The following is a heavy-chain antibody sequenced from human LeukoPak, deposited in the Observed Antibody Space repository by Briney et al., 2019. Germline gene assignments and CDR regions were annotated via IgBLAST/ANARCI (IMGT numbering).Heavy chain of an antibody. J-gene: IGHJ6*02. V-gene: IGHV3-30-3*01. CDR3: ARKIGQLLYYYYGMDV. Sequence: GGSLRLSCAASGFTFSSYAMHWVRQAPGKGLEWVAVISYDGSNKYYADSVKGRFTISRDNSKNTLYLQMNSLRAEDTAVYYCARKIGQLLYYYYGMDVWGQGTTVTVSS. CDR1: GFTFSSYA. D-gene: IGHD2-2*01. CDR2: ISYDGSNK.